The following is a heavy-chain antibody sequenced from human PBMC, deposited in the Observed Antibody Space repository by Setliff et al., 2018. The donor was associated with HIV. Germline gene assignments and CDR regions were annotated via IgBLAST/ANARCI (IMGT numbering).Heavy chain of an antibody. CDR1: GGTFTNHG. D-gene: IGHD1-26*01. Sequence: ASVKVSCKASGGTFTNHGIGWVRQAPGRRLEWLGGVIPMFGITNDGQKFQGRVAITTDESTGTVYMELSSLRSEDTAVYYCASAIVGLGYNFFSVDVWGKGTTVTVSS. CDR2: VIPMFGIT. V-gene: IGHV1-69*05. J-gene: IGHJ6*04. CDR3: ASAIVGLGYNFFSVDV.